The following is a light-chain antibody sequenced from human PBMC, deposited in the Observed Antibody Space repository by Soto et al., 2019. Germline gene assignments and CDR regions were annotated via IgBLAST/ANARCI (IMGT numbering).Light chain of an antibody. CDR1: SSDVGYFNH. Sequence: QSVLTQPASVSGSPGQSITISCTGTSSDVGYFNHVSWYQQHPGKAPKLMIYDVSDRPSGVSNRFSGSKPANTASLTISGLQAEDEADYYCSSYTSSITYVFGTGTKVTVL. V-gene: IGLV2-14*03. CDR2: DVS. CDR3: SSYTSSITYV. J-gene: IGLJ1*01.